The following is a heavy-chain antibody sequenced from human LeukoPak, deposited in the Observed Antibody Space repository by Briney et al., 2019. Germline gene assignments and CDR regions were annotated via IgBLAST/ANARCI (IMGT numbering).Heavy chain of an antibody. CDR1: GGSINNYY. CDR3: ARGRYCSADICSGGDAFDI. J-gene: IGHJ3*02. V-gene: IGHV4-4*07. CDR2: IYTRRRP. Sequence: SETLSLTCTVSGGSINNYYWSWSWEPPGKGLERIGRIYTRRRPNYNPSLKSRVTMSVDTSKTQFSLKMSSVTAAETAVYYCARGRYCSADICSGGDAFDIWGQGTMVSVSS. D-gene: IGHD2-15*01.